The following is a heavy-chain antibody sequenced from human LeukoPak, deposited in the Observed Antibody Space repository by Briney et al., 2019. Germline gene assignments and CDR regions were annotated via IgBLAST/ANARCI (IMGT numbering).Heavy chain of an antibody. V-gene: IGHV3-23*01. CDR2: ISGDGVSP. CDR1: GFTFNNYA. J-gene: IGHJ4*02. D-gene: IGHD2-15*01. CDR3: AKDGGFCSGGSCPSSY. Sequence: GGSLRLSCAASGFTFNNYALTWVRQTPGKGLECVSAISGDGVSPYYADSVKGRFTISRDNSKNTLYLQMNSLRAEDTAVYYCAKDGGFCSGGSCPSSYWGQGTLVTVSS.